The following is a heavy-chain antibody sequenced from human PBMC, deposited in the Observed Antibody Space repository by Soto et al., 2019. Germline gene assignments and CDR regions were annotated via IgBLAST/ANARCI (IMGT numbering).Heavy chain of an antibody. D-gene: IGHD6-6*01. V-gene: IGHV1-69*13. CDR2: IIPIFGTA. Sequence: SVKVSCKASRGTFSSYAISWVRQAPGQGLEWMGGIIPIFGTANYAQKFQGRVTITADESTSTAYMELSSLRSEDTAVYYCARPTVGYSSSSGSNYYYYGMDVWGQGTTVTVPS. CDR1: RGTFSSYA. CDR3: ARPTVGYSSSSGSNYYYYGMDV. J-gene: IGHJ6*02.